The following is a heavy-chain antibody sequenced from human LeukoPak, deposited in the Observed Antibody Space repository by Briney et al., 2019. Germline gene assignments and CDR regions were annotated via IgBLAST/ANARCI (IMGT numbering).Heavy chain of an antibody. V-gene: IGHV3-30-3*01. J-gene: IGHJ4*02. CDR3: ARDYYDSSGYYPDY. Sequence: GGSLRLSCAASGFTFSSYAMHWVRQAPGKGLEWVAVISYDGSNKYYADSVKGRFTISRDNSKNTLHLQMNSLRAEDTAVYYCARDYYDSSGYYPDYWGQGTLVTVSS. CDR1: GFTFSSYA. D-gene: IGHD3-22*01. CDR2: ISYDGSNK.